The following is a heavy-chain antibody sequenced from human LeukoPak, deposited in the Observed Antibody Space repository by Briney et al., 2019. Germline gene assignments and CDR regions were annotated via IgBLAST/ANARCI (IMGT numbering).Heavy chain of an antibody. Sequence: SETLSLTCTVSGGSISSSSYYWGWIRQPPGKGLEWIGSIYYSGSTYYNPSLKSRVTISVDTSKNQFSLKLSSVTAADTAVYCCARQDCSSTSCYLDYWGQGTLVTVSS. D-gene: IGHD2-2*01. V-gene: IGHV4-39*01. CDR3: ARQDCSSTSCYLDY. CDR2: IYYSGST. CDR1: GGSISSSSYY. J-gene: IGHJ4*02.